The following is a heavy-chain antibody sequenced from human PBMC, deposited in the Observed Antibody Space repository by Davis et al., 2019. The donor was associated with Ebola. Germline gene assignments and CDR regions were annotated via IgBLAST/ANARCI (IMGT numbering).Heavy chain of an antibody. Sequence: AASVKVSCKASGYTLVSYYAHWVRQAPGQGLEWMGIINPSGGSTSYAQKFQGRVTMTRDTSTSTVYMELSSLRSEDTAVYYCARVRIAAAGTWGWFDPWGQGTLVTVSS. CDR2: INPSGGST. D-gene: IGHD6-13*01. V-gene: IGHV1-46*01. CDR3: ARVRIAAAGTWGWFDP. J-gene: IGHJ5*02. CDR1: GYTLVSYY.